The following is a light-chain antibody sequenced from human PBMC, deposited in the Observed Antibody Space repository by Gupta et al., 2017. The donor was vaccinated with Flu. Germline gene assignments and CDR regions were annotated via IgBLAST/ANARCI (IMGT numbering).Light chain of an antibody. CDR2: GAS. V-gene: IGKV3-15*01. J-gene: IGKJ5*01. CDR1: QSVGSN. CDR3: QHFNNWPPIT. Sequence: EIVMTQSPDTLSVSPRERTTLSCRASQSVGSNLAWYQQKPGQAPRLLIYGASTRVSGIPARFSGRGSGTEFTLTINSLQSEDFAVYYCQHFNNWPPITFGQGTRLEIK.